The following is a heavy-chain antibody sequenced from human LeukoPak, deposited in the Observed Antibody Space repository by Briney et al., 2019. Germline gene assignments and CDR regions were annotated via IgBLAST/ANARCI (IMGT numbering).Heavy chain of an antibody. Sequence: PGGSLRLSCAASGFTFSSYWMHWVRQAPGKGLEWIANIKQDGSKKYYVDSVKGRFTISRDNAKTSLYLQMDSLGVEDTAVYYCTRAEGLGPGAHFDQWGQGALVIVSS. CDR2: IKQDGSKK. J-gene: IGHJ4*02. V-gene: IGHV3-7*03. CDR3: TRAEGLGPGAHFDQ. CDR1: GFTFSSYW.